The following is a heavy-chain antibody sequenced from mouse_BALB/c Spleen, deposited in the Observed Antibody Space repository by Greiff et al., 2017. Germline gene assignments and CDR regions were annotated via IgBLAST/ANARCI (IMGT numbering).Heavy chain of an antibody. V-gene: IGHV1-7*01. CDR2: INPSTGYT. D-gene: IGHD3-3*01. CDR1: GYTFTSYW. Sequence: QVQLKESGAELAKPGASVKMSCKASGYTFTSYWMHWVKQRPGQGLEWIGYINPSTGYTEYNQKFKDKATLTADKSSSTAYMQLSSLTPEDSAVYYCARWGTGNYWGQGTTLTVSS. CDR3: ARWGTGNY. J-gene: IGHJ2*01.